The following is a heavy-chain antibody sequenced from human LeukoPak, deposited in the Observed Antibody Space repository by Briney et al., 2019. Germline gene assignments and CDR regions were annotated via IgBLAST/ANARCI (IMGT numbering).Heavy chain of an antibody. J-gene: IGHJ4*02. CDR3: ARDSGKGITGTVYYFDY. Sequence: PSETLSLTCTVSGGSISSSSYYWGWIRQPPGKGLGWIGSIYYSGSTYYNPSLKSRVTISVDTSKNPFSLKLSSVTAADTAVYYCARDSGKGITGTVYYFDYWGQGTLVTVSS. D-gene: IGHD1-20*01. V-gene: IGHV4-39*07. CDR1: GGSISSSSYY. CDR2: IYYSGST.